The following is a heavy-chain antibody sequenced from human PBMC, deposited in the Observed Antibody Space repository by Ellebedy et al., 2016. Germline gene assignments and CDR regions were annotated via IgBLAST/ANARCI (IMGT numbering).Heavy chain of an antibody. V-gene: IGHV3-21*01. CDR2: ISTTATYI. D-gene: IGHD1-14*01. J-gene: IGHJ4*02. Sequence: GGSLRLSCAASGFTFSSYAMSWVRQAPGKGLEWVSSISTTATYIYYADSVKGRFTISRDNAKNSLCLQMDSLRAEDTAMYYCARGNTIPGPEPLDYWGQGTLITVSS. CDR1: GFTFSSYA. CDR3: ARGNTIPGPEPLDY.